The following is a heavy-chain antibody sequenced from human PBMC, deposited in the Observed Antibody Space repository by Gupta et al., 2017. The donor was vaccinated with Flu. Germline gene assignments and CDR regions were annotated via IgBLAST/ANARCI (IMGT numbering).Heavy chain of an antibody. Sequence: GYYWSWIRQPPGKGLEWIGYIYYSGSTNYNPSLKSRVTISVDTSKNQFSLKLSSVTAADTAVYYCARSYSSSWPPPFEYWGQGTLVTVSS. CDR3: ARSYSSSWPPPFEY. CDR1: GYY. V-gene: IGHV4-61*08. CDR2: IYYSGST. D-gene: IGHD6-13*01. J-gene: IGHJ4*02.